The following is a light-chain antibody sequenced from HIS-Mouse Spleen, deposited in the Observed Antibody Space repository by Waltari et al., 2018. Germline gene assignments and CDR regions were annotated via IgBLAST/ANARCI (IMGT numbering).Light chain of an antibody. CDR3: YSTDSSGNHRV. J-gene: IGLJ2*01. CDR2: EDS. V-gene: IGLV3-10*01. CDR1: ASPKHY. Sequence: SYELTQPPSVSVSPGHTARTTCSGDASPKHYAYGYQQKSGQAPVLVIYEDSKRPSGIPERFSGSSSGTMATLTISGAQVEDEADYYCYSTDSSGNHRVFGGGTKLTVL.